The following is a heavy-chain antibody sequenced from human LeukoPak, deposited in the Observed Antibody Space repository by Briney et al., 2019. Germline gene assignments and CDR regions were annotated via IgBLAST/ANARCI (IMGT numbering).Heavy chain of an antibody. J-gene: IGHJ5*02. D-gene: IGHD3-10*01. CDR3: AKGHILLWFVA. CDR2: ISGSGGST. Sequence: GGSLRLSCAASGFTFSSYAMSWVRQAPGKGLEWVSAISGSGGSTYYADSVKGRFTISRDNSKNTLYLQMNSLRAEDMAVYYCAKGHILLWFVAWGQGTLVTVSS. CDR1: GFTFSSYA. V-gene: IGHV3-23*01.